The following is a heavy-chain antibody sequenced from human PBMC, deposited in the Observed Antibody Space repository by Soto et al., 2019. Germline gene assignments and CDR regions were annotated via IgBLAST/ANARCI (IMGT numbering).Heavy chain of an antibody. CDR3: ATQYCSSTSCPRGSYYGMDV. D-gene: IGHD2-2*01. Sequence: RLSCAASGFTFSSYAMSWVRQAPGKGLEWVSAISGSGGSTYYADSVKGRFTISRDNSKNTLYLQMNSLRAEDTAVYYCATQYCSSTSCPRGSYYGMDVWGQGTTVTV. CDR2: ISGSGGST. V-gene: IGHV3-23*01. J-gene: IGHJ6*02. CDR1: GFTFSSYA.